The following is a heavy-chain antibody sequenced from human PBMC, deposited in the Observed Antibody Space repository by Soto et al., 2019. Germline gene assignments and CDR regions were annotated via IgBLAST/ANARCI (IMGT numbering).Heavy chain of an antibody. CDR1: GFTFSSYA. CDR3: VKDAYKRYLYSSSSAGGPNS. J-gene: IGHJ4*02. Sequence: EVQLVESGGGLVQPGGSLRLSCSASGFTFSSYAMHWVRQAPGKGLEYVSAISSNGGSTYYADSVKGRFTISRDNSKHTLYLQMSSLRAEDTAVYYCVKDAYKRYLYSSSSAGGPNSWGQGTLVTVSS. V-gene: IGHV3-64D*06. CDR2: ISSNGGST. D-gene: IGHD6-6*01.